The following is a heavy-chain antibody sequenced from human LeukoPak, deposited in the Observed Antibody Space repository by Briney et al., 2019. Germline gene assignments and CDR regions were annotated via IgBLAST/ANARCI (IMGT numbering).Heavy chain of an antibody. CDR3: ATGGRSGVAFES. D-gene: IGHD2-15*01. CDR1: GFIARSNY. V-gene: IGHV3-53*01. Sequence: GGSLRLSCTASGFIARSNYMSWVRQAPGKGLEWVSLIYSGGSTYYADSVMGRSTISRDKSNNTLYLQMNSLRAEDTAVYYCATGGRSGVAFESWGQGTLVTVSS. J-gene: IGHJ4*02. CDR2: IYSGGST.